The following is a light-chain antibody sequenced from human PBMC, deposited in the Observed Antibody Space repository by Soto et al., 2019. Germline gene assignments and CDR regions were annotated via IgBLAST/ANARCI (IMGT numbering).Light chain of an antibody. Sequence: EIVLTQSPATLSLSPGERATLSCRARQSVSSYLAWYQQKPGQAPRLLIYDASNRATGIPARFSGSGSETDFTLTISSLESEDVAVYYCQQRSNWPAYTFGQGTKLEIK. V-gene: IGKV3-11*01. CDR2: DAS. CDR1: QSVSSY. J-gene: IGKJ2*01. CDR3: QQRSNWPAYT.